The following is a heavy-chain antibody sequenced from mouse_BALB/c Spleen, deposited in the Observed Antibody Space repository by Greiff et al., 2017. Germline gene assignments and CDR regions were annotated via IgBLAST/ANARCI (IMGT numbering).Heavy chain of an antibody. V-gene: IGHV5-9*03. CDR3: AREGAYRYDAMDY. D-gene: IGHD2-14*01. CDR1: GFTFSSYT. CDR2: ISSGGGNT. J-gene: IGHJ4*01. Sequence: EVMLVESGGGLVKPGGSLKLSCAASGFTFSSYTMSWVRQTPEKRLEWVATISSGGGNTYYPDSVKGRFTISRDNAKNNLYLQMSSLRSEDTAMYYCAREGAYRYDAMDYWGQGTSVTVSS.